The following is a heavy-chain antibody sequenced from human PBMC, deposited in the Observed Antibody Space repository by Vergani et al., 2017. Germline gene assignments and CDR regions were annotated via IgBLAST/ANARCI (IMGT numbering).Heavy chain of an antibody. V-gene: IGHV3-33*01. J-gene: IGHJ5*02. CDR2: TWYDGNNK. CDR1: GFTFNQSG. Sequence: QVQLVESGGGVVQPGRSLILSCAASGFTFNQSGMHWVRQAPGKGLEWVAVTWYDGNNKQYADSVKGRFTISRDNSKSTMYLQMNSLRDEDTGVYYCARDLRLLYNRFDPWGQGTLVTVSS. D-gene: IGHD1-14*01. CDR3: ARDLRLLYNRFDP.